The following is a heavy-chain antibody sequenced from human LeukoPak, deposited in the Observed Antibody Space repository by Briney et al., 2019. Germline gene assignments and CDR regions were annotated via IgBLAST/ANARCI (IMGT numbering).Heavy chain of an antibody. CDR1: GFTFSSYG. Sequence: GGSLRLSCAASGFTFSSYGMHWVRQAPGKGLEWVAVISYDGSNKYYADSVKGRFTISRDNSKNTLYLQMNSLRAEDTAVYYCAKEGGSEYYGSGRPGYYYYYYMDVWGKGTTVTVSS. J-gene: IGHJ6*03. CDR2: ISYDGSNK. CDR3: AKEGGSEYYGSGRPGYYYYYYMDV. D-gene: IGHD3-10*01. V-gene: IGHV3-30*18.